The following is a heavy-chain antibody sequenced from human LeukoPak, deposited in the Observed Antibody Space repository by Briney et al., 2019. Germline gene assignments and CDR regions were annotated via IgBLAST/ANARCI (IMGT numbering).Heavy chain of an antibody. V-gene: IGHV3-64*01. J-gene: IGHJ3*02. D-gene: IGHD4-17*01. CDR2: ISSNGGST. CDR3: AREGPATETTAYIVIGDAFDI. Sequence: GGSLRLSCAASGFTFSSYAMHWVRQAPGKGLEYVSAISSNGGSTYYANSVKGRFTISRDNSKNTLYLQMGSLRSEDMAVYYSAREGPATETTAYIVIGDAFDIWGQGTMVTVSS. CDR1: GFTFSSYA.